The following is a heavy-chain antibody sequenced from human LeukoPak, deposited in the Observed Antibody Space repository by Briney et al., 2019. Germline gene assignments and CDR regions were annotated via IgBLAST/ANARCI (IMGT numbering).Heavy chain of an antibody. CDR3: ARVRRITMVRGPFGP. Sequence: SETLSLTCAVYGGSFSGYYWSWIRQPPGKGLEWIGEINRSGSTNYNPSLKSRVTISVDTSKNQFSLKLSSVTAADTAVYYCARVRRITMVRGPFGPWGQGTLVTVSS. CDR1: GGSFSGYY. J-gene: IGHJ5*02. CDR2: INRSGST. D-gene: IGHD3-10*01. V-gene: IGHV4-34*01.